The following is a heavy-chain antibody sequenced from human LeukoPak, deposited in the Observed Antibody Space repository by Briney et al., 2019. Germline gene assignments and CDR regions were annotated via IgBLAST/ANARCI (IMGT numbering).Heavy chain of an antibody. Sequence: GGSLRLSCAASGFTFSSYSMNWVRQAPGKGLEWVSSISSSSSYIYYADSVKGRFTISRDNAKNSLYLQMNSLRADDTAVYYCAKHWPAATFAYWGQGTLVTVSS. CDR2: ISSSSSYI. V-gene: IGHV3-21*04. CDR3: AKHWPAATFAY. J-gene: IGHJ4*02. D-gene: IGHD2-2*01. CDR1: GFTFSSYS.